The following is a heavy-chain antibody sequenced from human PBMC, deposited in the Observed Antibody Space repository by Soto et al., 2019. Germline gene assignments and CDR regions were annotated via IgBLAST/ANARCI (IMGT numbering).Heavy chain of an antibody. D-gene: IGHD2-15*01. V-gene: IGHV4-59*01. CDR1: GGSISGYY. J-gene: IGHJ4*02. CDR2: IYDSATT. Sequence: PSETLSLTCTVSGGSISGYYWTWIRQPPGKGLEWIGYIYDSATTNYNPSLKSRVTISVDTSKNQFSLKLSSVTAADTAVYYCARDRTTGSEWAAIDYWGQGTLVTVSS. CDR3: ARDRTTGSEWAAIDY.